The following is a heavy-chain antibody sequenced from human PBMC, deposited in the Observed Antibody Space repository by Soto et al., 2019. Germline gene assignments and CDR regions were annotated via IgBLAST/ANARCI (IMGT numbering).Heavy chain of an antibody. CDR1: GYSISSGYY. J-gene: IGHJ4*02. V-gene: IGHV4-38-2*01. CDR3: ARGAPRGIIHDFDS. CDR2: IHQSGSP. D-gene: IGHD3-10*01. Sequence: PSETLSLTCAVSGYSISSGYYWGWLRQPPGKGLEWIGSIHQSGSPYYNPSLKSRLTISIDKSKKQFSLRLSSVTAADTAVYYCARGAPRGIIHDFDSWGQGSLVTVSS.